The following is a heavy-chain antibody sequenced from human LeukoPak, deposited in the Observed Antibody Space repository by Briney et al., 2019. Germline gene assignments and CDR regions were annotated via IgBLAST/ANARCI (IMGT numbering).Heavy chain of an antibody. V-gene: IGHV4-59*01. J-gene: IGHJ4*02. Sequence: PSETLSLTCTVSGGSISNYYWSWIRQPPGKGLEWIGYIYYSGSTNYNPSLKSRVTISVDTSKNQLSLRLSSVTAADTAVYYCAREGLYSSGWVIDSWGQGTLVTVSS. CDR2: IYYSGST. D-gene: IGHD6-19*01. CDR1: GGSISNYY. CDR3: AREGLYSSGWVIDS.